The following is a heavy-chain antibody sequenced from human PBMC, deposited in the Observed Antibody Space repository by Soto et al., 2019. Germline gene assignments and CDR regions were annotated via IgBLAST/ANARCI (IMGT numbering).Heavy chain of an antibody. J-gene: IGHJ6*02. Sequence: PSETLSLTCTVSGGSISSGDYYGSWIRQPPGKGLEWIGYIYYSGSTYYNPSLKSRVTISVDTSKNQFSLKLSSVTAADTAVYYCARRIVATIRDYYGMDVWGQGTTVTVSS. CDR3: ARRIVATIRDYYGMDV. D-gene: IGHD5-12*01. V-gene: IGHV4-30-4*01. CDR1: GGSISSGDYY. CDR2: IYYSGST.